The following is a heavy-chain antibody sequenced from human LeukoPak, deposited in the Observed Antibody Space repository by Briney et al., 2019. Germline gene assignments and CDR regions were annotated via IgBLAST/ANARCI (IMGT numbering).Heavy chain of an antibody. CDR2: INHSGST. CDR1: GYSISSGYY. V-gene: IGHV4-38-2*02. J-gene: IGHJ5*02. Sequence: SETLSLTCTVSGYSISSGYYWSWIRQPPGKGLEWIGEINHSGSTNYNPSLKSRVTISVDTSKNQFSLKLSSVTAADTAVYYCARRSSGYLFKLGFDPWGQGTLVTVSS. CDR3: ARRSSGYLFKLGFDP. D-gene: IGHD3-22*01.